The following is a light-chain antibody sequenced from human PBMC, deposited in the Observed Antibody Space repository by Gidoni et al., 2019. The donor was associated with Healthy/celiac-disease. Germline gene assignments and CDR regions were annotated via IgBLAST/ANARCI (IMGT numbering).Light chain of an antibody. CDR2: GAS. CDR1: QSVSSSY. CDR3: QQYASSRT. Sequence: LVFTQSPGTLSLSPGERATLACRASQSVSSSYLAWYQQKPGQAPRLLIYGASSRATGNPDRFSGSGSGTDFTLTISRLEPEDFAVYYWQQYASSRTFGQGTKVEIK. V-gene: IGKV3-20*01. J-gene: IGKJ1*01.